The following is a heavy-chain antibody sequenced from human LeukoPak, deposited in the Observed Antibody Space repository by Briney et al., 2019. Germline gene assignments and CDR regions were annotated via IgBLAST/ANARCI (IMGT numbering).Heavy chain of an antibody. D-gene: IGHD3-10*01. CDR3: AKYKGTIVRGVPDY. J-gene: IGHJ4*02. CDR1: GFTFSSYG. V-gene: IGHV3-30*18. CDR2: ISYDGSNK. Sequence: GRSLRLSCAASGFTFSSYGMHWVRQAPGKGMEWVAVISYDGSNKYYADSVKGRFTISRDNSKNTLYLQMNSLRAEDTALYYCAKYKGTIVRGVPDYWGQGTLVSVSS.